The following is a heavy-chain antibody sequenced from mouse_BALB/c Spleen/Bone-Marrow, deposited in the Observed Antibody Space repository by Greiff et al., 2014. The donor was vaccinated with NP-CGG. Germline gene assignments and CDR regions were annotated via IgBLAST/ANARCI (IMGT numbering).Heavy chain of an antibody. V-gene: IGHV1-69*01. CDR2: IDTSDSYT. Sequence: QVQLKESGAELVMPGASVKMSCKASGYTFTDYWMHWVKQRPGQGLEWIGAIDTSDSYTSYNQKLKGKATLTVDESSSTAYMQLSSLTSEDSAVYYCARGDWDDAYWGQGTLVTVSA. CDR1: GYTFTDYW. J-gene: IGHJ3*01. D-gene: IGHD4-1*01. CDR3: ARGDWDDAY.